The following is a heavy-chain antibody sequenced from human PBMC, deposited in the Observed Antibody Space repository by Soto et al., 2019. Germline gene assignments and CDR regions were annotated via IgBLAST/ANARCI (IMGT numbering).Heavy chain of an antibody. V-gene: IGHV1-69*13. CDR3: ASNLPNLYGSHSGSDY. J-gene: IGHJ4*02. CDR2: IIPIFGTA. D-gene: IGHD2-2*02. CDR1: GGTFSSYA. Sequence: GASVKVSCKASGGTFSSYAISWVRQAPGQGLEWMGGIIPIFGTANYAQKFQGRVTITADESTSTAYMELSSLRSEDTAVYYCASNLPNLYGSHSGSDYWGQGTLVTVSS.